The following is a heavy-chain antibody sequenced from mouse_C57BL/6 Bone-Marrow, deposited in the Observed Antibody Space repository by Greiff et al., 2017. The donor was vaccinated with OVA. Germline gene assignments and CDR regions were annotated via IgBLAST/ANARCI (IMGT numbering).Heavy chain of an antibody. Sequence: QVQLQQSGPGLVKPSQSLFLTCSITGFPITSVYYWIWIRQSPGKPLEWMGYITHSGETFYNPSLQSPISITRETSKNQFFLQLNSVTTEDTAMYYCAGDGRGNFDYWGQGTTLTVSS. CDR2: ITHSGET. CDR1: GFPITSVYY. J-gene: IGHJ2*01. CDR3: AGDGRGNFDY. V-gene: IGHV12-3*01.